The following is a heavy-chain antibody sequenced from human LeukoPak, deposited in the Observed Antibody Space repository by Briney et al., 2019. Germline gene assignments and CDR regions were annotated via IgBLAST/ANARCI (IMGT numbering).Heavy chain of an antibody. V-gene: IGHV4-59*08. CDR2: IYYSGST. CDR1: GGSISSYY. J-gene: IGHJ5*02. CDR3: ARGLAVAGSNWFDP. D-gene: IGHD6-19*01. Sequence: PSETLSLTCTVSGGSISSYYWSWIRQPPGKGLEWIGYIYYSGSTNYNPSLKSRVTISVDTSKNQFSLKLSSVTAADTAVYYCARGLAVAGSNWFDPWGQGTLVTVSS.